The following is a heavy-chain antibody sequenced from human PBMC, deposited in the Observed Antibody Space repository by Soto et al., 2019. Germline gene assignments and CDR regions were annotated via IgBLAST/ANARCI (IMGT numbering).Heavy chain of an antibody. V-gene: IGHV3-30*18. J-gene: IGHJ4*02. CDR1: GFTFSSYG. CDR3: AKALYSIAVAGAPVDS. Sequence: QVQLVESGGGVVQPGRSLRLSCAASGFTFSSYGMHWVRRAPGKGLEWVALISYDASKDYYADSVKGRFTISRDNSQNPLFLQMNSLRAEDAAVYYCAKALYSIAVAGAPVDSWGQGTLVIVSS. D-gene: IGHD6-19*01. CDR2: ISYDASKD.